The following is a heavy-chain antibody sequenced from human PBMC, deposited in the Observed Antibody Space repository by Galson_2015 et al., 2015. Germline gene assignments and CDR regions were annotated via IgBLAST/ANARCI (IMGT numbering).Heavy chain of an antibody. D-gene: IGHD4-11*01. CDR3: ARGGDYRFDY. J-gene: IGHJ4*02. V-gene: IGHV4-4*02. CDR1: GVSVSSETW. CDR2: IYHGGST. Sequence: SETLSLTCAVSGVSVSSETWWSWVRQSPGKGLEWIGEIYHGGSTSYNASLRSRVIFSVDKSNNQFSLKLSSVTAADTAVYYCARGGDYRFDYWGQGILVTVSS.